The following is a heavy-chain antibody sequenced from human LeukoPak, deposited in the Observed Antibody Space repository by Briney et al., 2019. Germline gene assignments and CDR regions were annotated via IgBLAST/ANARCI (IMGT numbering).Heavy chain of an antibody. CDR3: AREPCSGGSCYSWFDP. Sequence: SVKVSCKASGGTFSSYAIRWVRQAPGQGLEWMGRIIPILGIANYAQKFQGRVTITADKSTSTAYMELSSLRSEDTAVYYCAREPCSGGSCYSWFDPWGQGTLVTVSS. V-gene: IGHV1-69*04. J-gene: IGHJ5*02. CDR1: GGTFSSYA. D-gene: IGHD2-15*01. CDR2: IIPILGIA.